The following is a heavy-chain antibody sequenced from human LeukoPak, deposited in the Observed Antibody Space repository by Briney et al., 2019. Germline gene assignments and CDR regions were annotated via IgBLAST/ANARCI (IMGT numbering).Heavy chain of an antibody. V-gene: IGHV3-9*01. CDR1: GFTFDDYA. D-gene: IGHD1-20*01. CDR2: ISWNSGSI. Sequence: GGSLRLSCAASGFTFDDYAMHWVRQAPGKGLEWVSGISWNSGSIGYADSVKGRFTISRDNAKNSLYLQMNSLRAEDTAVYYCARDPLTGYYFDYWGQGTLVTVSS. J-gene: IGHJ4*02. CDR3: ARDPLTGYYFDY.